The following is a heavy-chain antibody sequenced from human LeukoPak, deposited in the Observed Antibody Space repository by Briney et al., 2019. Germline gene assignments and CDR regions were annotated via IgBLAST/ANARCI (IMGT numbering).Heavy chain of an antibody. CDR1: GFTFSGYA. D-gene: IGHD1-7*01. CDR2: ISGGTSYI. J-gene: IGHJ4*02. V-gene: IGHV3-21*01. Sequence: GGSLRLSCAASGFTFSGYAMNWVRQAPGKGLEWVSSISGGTSYIYYADSVKGRFTISRDDARNSLYLQMNSLRAEDTAGYYCAKSWGNWNYDYWGQGTLVTVSS. CDR3: AKSWGNWNYDY.